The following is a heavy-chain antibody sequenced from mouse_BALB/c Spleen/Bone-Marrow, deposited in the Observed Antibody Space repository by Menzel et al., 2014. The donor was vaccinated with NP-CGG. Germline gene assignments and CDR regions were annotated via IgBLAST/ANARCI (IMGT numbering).Heavy chain of an antibody. D-gene: IGHD2-3*01. CDR1: GYTFTSYW. V-gene: IGHV1-69*02. Sequence: VQLVESGAELVRPGASVKLSCKASGYTFTSYWINWVKQRPGQGLEWIGNIYPSDSYTNYNQKFKDKATLTVDKSSSTAYMQPSSTTSEDSAVYYCTRDDGSPFAYWGQGTLVTVSA. CDR2: IYPSDSYT. CDR3: TRDDGSPFAY. J-gene: IGHJ3*01.